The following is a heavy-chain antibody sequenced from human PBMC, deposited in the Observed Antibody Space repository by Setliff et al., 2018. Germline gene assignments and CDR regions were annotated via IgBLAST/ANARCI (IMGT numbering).Heavy chain of an antibody. CDR3: ARPPPGSSGWSRIYYFDY. Sequence: GGSLRLSCAASGFTFRSYWMSWVRQAPGKGLEWVANIKQDGSEKYYVDSVKGRYTISRDNAKNSLYLQMNSRRAEDTAVYYCARPPPGSSGWSRIYYFDYWGQGTRVTVSS. CDR2: IKQDGSEK. J-gene: IGHJ4*02. CDR1: GFTFRSYW. D-gene: IGHD6-19*01. V-gene: IGHV3-7*01.